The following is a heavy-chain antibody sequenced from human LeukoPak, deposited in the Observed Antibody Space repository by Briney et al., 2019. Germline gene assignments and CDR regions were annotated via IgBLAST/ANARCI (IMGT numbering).Heavy chain of an antibody. Sequence: GGSLRLSCATSGFALRSSVMSWVRQAPGKGLEWVSTSGSGGSIYYADSVKGRFTISRDNPKDMLYLQMNSLRAEDTAVYYCAKGGRRDAFDIWGQGTMVTVSS. J-gene: IGHJ3*02. CDR1: GFALRSSV. CDR3: AKGGRRDAFDI. CDR2: SGSGGSI. V-gene: IGHV3-23*01.